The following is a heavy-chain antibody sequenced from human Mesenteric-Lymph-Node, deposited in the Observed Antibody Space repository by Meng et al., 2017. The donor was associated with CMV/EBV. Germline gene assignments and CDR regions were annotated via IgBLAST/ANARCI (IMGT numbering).Heavy chain of an antibody. CDR1: FSSYA. V-gene: IGHV1-69*01. D-gene: IGHD2-2*01. Sequence: FSSYALLWVRQAPGQGLEWMGGVIPIFGTANYAQKFQGRVTITADESTSTAYMELSSLRSEDTAVYYCASDPYCSSTSCYDGEYFQHWGQGTLVTVSS. J-gene: IGHJ1*01. CDR2: VIPIFGTA. CDR3: ASDPYCSSTSCYDGEYFQH.